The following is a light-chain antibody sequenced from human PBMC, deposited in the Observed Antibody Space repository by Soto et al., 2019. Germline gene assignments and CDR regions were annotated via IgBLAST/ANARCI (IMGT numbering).Light chain of an antibody. J-gene: IGKJ4*01. V-gene: IGKV1D-12*01. CDR3: QQSDTFPAT. CDR2: AAS. Sequence: DIQMTQSPSSVSASVGDRVTITCRASQGIRSWLAWYQQRPGKAPKLLISAASSLPSAVPSRFSGSGSGTAFTLTISSLQPDDFATYYCQQSDTFPATFGGGTKVEIK. CDR1: QGIRSW.